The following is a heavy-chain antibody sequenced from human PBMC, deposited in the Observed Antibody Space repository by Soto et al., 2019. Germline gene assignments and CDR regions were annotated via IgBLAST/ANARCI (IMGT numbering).Heavy chain of an antibody. V-gene: IGHV1-18*04. CDR2: ISAYNGNT. J-gene: IGHJ4*02. CDR1: GYTFTSYG. CDR3: ARERVQDDYVWGSYPPRYFDY. Sequence: QVQLVQSGAEVKKPGASVKVSCKASGYTFTSYGISWVRQAPGQGLEWMGWISAYNGNTNYAQKLQGRVTMTTDTSTSTAYMELRSLRSDDTAVYYCARERVQDDYVWGSYPPRYFDYWGQGTLVTVSS. D-gene: IGHD3-16*02.